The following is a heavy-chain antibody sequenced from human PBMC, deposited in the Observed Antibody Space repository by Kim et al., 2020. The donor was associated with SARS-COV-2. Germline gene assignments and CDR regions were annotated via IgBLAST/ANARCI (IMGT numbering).Heavy chain of an antibody. D-gene: IGHD3-10*01. V-gene: IGHV1-69*13. CDR2: IIPIFGTA. CDR3: ARELPSMVRGTASNYYYGMDV. Sequence: SVKVSCKASGGTFSSYAISWVRQAPGQGLEWMGGIIPIFGTANYAQKFQGRVTITADESTSTAYMELSSLRSEDTAVYYCARELPSMVRGTASNYYYGMDVWGQGTTVTVSS. J-gene: IGHJ6*02. CDR1: GGTFSSYA.